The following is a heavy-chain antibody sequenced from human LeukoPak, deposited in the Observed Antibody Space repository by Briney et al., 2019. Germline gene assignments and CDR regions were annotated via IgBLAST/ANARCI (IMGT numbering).Heavy chain of an antibody. J-gene: IGHJ4*02. Sequence: PGGSLRLSCAASGFTFSSYGMHWVRQAPGKGLEWVAVISYDGSNKYYADSVKGRFTISRDNSKNTLYPQMNSLRAEDTAVYYCAKARARYGDYFDYWGQGTLVTVSS. CDR1: GFTFSSYG. V-gene: IGHV3-30*18. CDR2: ISYDGSNK. CDR3: AKARARYGDYFDY. D-gene: IGHD4-17*01.